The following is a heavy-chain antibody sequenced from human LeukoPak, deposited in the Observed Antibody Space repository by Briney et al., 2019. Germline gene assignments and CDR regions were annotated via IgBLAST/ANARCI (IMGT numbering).Heavy chain of an antibody. D-gene: IGHD3-16*01. Sequence: PGGSLRLSCAASGFTFSNYGMSWVRQSPGKGLEWVSRVSGSGGRTYYADSVKGRFTISRDNSKNTLYLQMNSLRAEDTAVYYCARVQGLHPSFDYWGQGTLVTVSS. CDR2: VSGSGGRT. CDR1: GFTFSNYG. J-gene: IGHJ4*02. V-gene: IGHV3-23*01. CDR3: ARVQGLHPSFDY.